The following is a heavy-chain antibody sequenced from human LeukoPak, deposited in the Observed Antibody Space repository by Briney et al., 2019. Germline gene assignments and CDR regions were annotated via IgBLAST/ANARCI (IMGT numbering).Heavy chain of an antibody. Sequence: PGGSLRLSCEASGFIFSSYWMTWVRQAPGKGLEWVANIKQGGSEKYYADSVKGRFTISRDNAKNSLYLQTNSLRAEDTAVYYCASVRGDYYFDYWGQGTLVTVSS. CDR2: IKQGGSEK. J-gene: IGHJ4*02. CDR3: ASVRGDYYFDY. CDR1: GFIFSSYW. V-gene: IGHV3-7*02. D-gene: IGHD2-21*02.